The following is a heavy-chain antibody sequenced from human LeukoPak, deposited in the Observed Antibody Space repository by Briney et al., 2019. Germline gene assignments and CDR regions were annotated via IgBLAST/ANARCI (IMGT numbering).Heavy chain of an antibody. CDR1: GFTVSSNY. CDR2: IYTGGST. Sequence: GGALRLSCAASGFTVSSNYMSWVRQAPGKGLEWVSAIYTGGSTYYAGSVKGRFTISRDNSKNTLYLQMNSLRAEDTAVYYCARNLYYYDSSGYYYYWGQGTLVTVSS. CDR3: ARNLYYYDSSGYYYY. V-gene: IGHV3-66*01. J-gene: IGHJ4*02. D-gene: IGHD3-22*01.